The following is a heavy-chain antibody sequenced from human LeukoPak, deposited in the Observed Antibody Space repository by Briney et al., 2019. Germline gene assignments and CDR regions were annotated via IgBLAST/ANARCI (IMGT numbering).Heavy chain of an antibody. Sequence: SETLSLTCTVSGGSISSYYWSWIRQPPGKGLEWIGYIYYSGSTNYNPSLKSRVTISVDTSKNQFSLKLSSVTAADTAVYYCARRQLKASYGMDVWGQGTTVTVSS. CDR3: ARRQLKASYGMDV. CDR1: GGSISSYY. J-gene: IGHJ6*02. CDR2: IYYSGST. V-gene: IGHV4-59*12. D-gene: IGHD5-24*01.